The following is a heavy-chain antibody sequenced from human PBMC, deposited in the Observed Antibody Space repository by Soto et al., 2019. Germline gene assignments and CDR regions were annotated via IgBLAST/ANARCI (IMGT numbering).Heavy chain of an antibody. Sequence: GGSLRLSCAASGFTFSDYYMSWIRQAPGKGLEWVSYISSSGSTIYYADSVKGRFTISRDNAKNSLYLQMNSLRAEDTAVYYCARDWSGTDFWSANPAFDIWGQGTMVTVSS. V-gene: IGHV3-11*01. D-gene: IGHD3-3*01. CDR1: GFTFSDYY. CDR2: ISSSGSTI. CDR3: ARDWSGTDFWSANPAFDI. J-gene: IGHJ3*02.